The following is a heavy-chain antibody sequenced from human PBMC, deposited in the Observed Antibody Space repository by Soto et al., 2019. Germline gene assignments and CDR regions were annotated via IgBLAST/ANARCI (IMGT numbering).Heavy chain of an antibody. Sequence: QVQLVQSGAEVRQPGSSVQVSCKAPGGTFSTYIISWVRQAPGQGLEWMGRIIPIPDITNYAQKFQGRGTVTADRSTSTAYMELTSLKSEDTAVYYCARDRITTRGDAFDLWGQGTMVTVSS. J-gene: IGHJ3*01. D-gene: IGHD3-3*01. CDR1: GGTFSTYI. CDR2: IIPIPDIT. CDR3: ARDRITTRGDAFDL. V-gene: IGHV1-69*08.